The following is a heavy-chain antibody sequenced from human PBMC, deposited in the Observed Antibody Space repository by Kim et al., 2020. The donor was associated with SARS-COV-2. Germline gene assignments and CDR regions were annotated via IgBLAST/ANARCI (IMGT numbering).Heavy chain of an antibody. Sequence: GGSLRLSCAASGFTFSSYAMHWVRQAPGKGLEWVAVISYDGSNKYYADSVKGRFTISRDNSKNTLYLQMNSLRAEDTAVYYCARSGSGSYWNWFDPWGQGTLVTVSS. D-gene: IGHD3-10*01. V-gene: IGHV3-30-3*01. CDR1: GFTFSSYA. CDR2: ISYDGSNK. J-gene: IGHJ5*02. CDR3: ARSGSGSYWNWFDP.